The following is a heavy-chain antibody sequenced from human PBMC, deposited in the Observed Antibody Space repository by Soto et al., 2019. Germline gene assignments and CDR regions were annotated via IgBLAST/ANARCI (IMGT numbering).Heavy chain of an antibody. CDR2: IIPSLNIP. CDR3: ARVEAGAYYQVYYGMDV. CDR1: GGTFSNYA. Sequence: QVQLVQSGAEVKKPGSSVKVSCKASGGTFSNYAVSWVRQAPGQGLECMGGIIPSLNIPTYAQKFQGRVAISADESTRTVYMELSSLGSDDTAVYYCARVEAGAYYQVYYGMDVWGQGTTVIVSS. V-gene: IGHV1-69*04. D-gene: IGHD3-22*01. J-gene: IGHJ6*02.